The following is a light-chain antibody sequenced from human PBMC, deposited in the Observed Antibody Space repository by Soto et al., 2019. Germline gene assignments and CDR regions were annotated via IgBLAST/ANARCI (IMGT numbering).Light chain of an antibody. CDR3: QQSRTTPYT. J-gene: IGKJ2*01. Sequence: DIQMTQSPSSMSASVGDRVTITCRASQSIRNFLYWFQQKPVKATRLLIYSSSSLESGVPSRFSGSGSGTDLNLTISSLQPEDFATYFCQQSRTTPYTFGQGTKVEI. CDR2: SSS. V-gene: IGKV1-39*01. CDR1: QSIRNF.